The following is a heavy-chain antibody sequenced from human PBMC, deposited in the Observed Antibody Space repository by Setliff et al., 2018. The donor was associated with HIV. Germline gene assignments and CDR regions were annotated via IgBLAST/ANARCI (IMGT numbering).Heavy chain of an antibody. V-gene: IGHV3-23*01. Sequence: GGSLRLSCVASGFRFRTYAMSWVRQSQGKGLEWVSLISGDGGRATHYADSVKGRFTISRDNSKNTLYLQMNSLRAEDTAVYYCAGESSIAVAEYFQHWGQGTLVTVSS. CDR1: GFRFRTYA. J-gene: IGHJ1*01. CDR3: AGESSIAVAEYFQH. CDR2: ISGDGGRAT. D-gene: IGHD6-19*01.